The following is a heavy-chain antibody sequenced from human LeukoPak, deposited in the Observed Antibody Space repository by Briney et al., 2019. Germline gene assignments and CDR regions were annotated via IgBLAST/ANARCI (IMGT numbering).Heavy chain of an antibody. D-gene: IGHD3-22*01. CDR2: INPNSGGA. V-gene: IGHV1-2*06. CDR3: ARDPTRGYYYDSSGYYFVS. CDR1: GYTFTGYF. Sequence: ASVKVSCKASGYTFTGYFMHWVRQAPGQGLEWMGRINPNSGGANYAQKLHGRVTMSRDTSISTAYMELSRLRTDDTAVYYCARDPTRGYYYDSSGYYFVSWGQGTLVTVSS. J-gene: IGHJ4*02.